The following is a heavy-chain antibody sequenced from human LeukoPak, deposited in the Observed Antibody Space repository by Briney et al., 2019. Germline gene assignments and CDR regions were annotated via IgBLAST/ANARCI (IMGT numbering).Heavy chain of an antibody. CDR1: GDSVSSNSAA. Sequence: SQTLSLTCAISGDSVSSNSAAWNWIRQSPSRGLEWLGRTYYRSKWYHDYAVSVKSRITINPDTSKNQFSLQLNSVTPEDTAVYYCARERGYCSGGSCYSGKNWFDPWGQGTLVTVSS. CDR2: TYYRSKWYH. CDR3: ARERGYCSGGSCYSGKNWFDP. V-gene: IGHV6-1*01. D-gene: IGHD2-15*01. J-gene: IGHJ5*02.